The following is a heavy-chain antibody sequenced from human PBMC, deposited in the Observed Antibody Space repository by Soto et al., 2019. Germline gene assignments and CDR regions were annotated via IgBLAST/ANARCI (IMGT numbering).Heavy chain of an antibody. D-gene: IGHD3-3*01. CDR2: ISSSGSTI. CDR1: GFTFSDYY. V-gene: IGHV3-11*01. CDR3: APDPGLYYDFWSGYPYGMDV. J-gene: IGHJ6*02. Sequence: VGSLRLSCAGSGFTFSDYYMSWIRQAPGKGLEWVSYISSSGSTIYYADSVKGRFAISRDNAKNSLYLQMNSLRAEDTAVYYCAPDPGLYYDFWSGYPYGMDVWGQGTTVTVSS.